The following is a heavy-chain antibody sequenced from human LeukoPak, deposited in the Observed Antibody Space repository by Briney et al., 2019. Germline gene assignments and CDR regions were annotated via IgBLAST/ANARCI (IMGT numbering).Heavy chain of an antibody. V-gene: IGHV1-69*05. CDR1: GGTFSSYA. D-gene: IGHD5-18*01. J-gene: IGHJ6*03. CDR3: ARCGYSYGYWYYYYMDV. CDR2: IIPIFGTA. Sequence: ASVKVSCKASGGTFSSYAISWVRQAPGQGLEWMGGIIPIFGTANYAQKFQGRVTNTTDESTSTAYMELSSLRSEDTAVYYCARCGYSYGYWYYYYMDVWGKGTTVTVSS.